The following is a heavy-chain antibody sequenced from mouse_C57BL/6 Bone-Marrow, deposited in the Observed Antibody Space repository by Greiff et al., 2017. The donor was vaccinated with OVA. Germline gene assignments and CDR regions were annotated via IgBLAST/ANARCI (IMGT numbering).Heavy chain of an antibody. CDR2: IRSKSNNYAT. D-gene: IGHD2-2*01. CDR3: VRSGYYGYDGFAY. Sequence: EVKLVESGGGLVQPKGSLKLSCAASGFSFNTYAMNWVRQAPGKGLEWVARIRSKSNNYATYYADSVKDRFTISRDDSESMLYLQMNNLKTEDTAMYYCVRSGYYGYDGFAYWGQGTLVTVSA. V-gene: IGHV10-1*01. CDR1: GFSFNTYA. J-gene: IGHJ3*01.